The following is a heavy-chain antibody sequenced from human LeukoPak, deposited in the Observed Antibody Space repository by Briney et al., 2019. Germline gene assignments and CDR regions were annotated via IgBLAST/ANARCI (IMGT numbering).Heavy chain of an antibody. CDR2: IYYSGNT. Sequence: KTSETLSLTCTVSGGSISSSSYYWGWIRQPPGKGLEWIGSIYYSGNTYYNPSLKSRVTISVDTSKNQFSLKLSSVTAADTAVYYCARDLGDSSSYYPPAFDYWGQGTLVTVSS. J-gene: IGHJ4*02. D-gene: IGHD3-22*01. V-gene: IGHV4-39*07. CDR1: GGSISSSSYY. CDR3: ARDLGDSSSYYPPAFDY.